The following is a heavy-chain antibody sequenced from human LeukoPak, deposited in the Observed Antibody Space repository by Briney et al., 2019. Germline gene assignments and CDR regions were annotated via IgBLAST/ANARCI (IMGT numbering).Heavy chain of an antibody. Sequence: ASVKVSCKVSGYNLTELSMHWVRQAPGKGLEWMGGFDPEDGETIYAQKFQGRVTMTEDTSTVTAYMELSSLRSEDTAVYYCATATPIAAAGIDGMDVWGQGTTVTVSS. CDR1: GYNLTELS. V-gene: IGHV1-24*01. CDR3: ATATPIAAAGIDGMDV. J-gene: IGHJ6*02. CDR2: FDPEDGET. D-gene: IGHD6-13*01.